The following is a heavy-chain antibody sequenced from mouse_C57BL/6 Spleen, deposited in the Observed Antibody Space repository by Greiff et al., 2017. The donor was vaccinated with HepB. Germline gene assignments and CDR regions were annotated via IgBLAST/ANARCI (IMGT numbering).Heavy chain of an antibody. CDR1: GYTFTSHW. CDR2: IIPGSGST. Sequence: QVQLQQSGPELVRPGASVKISCKAPGYTFTSHWMQWVRQRPGQSLEWIGEIIPGSGSTYYNEKFKGKATLTVDTSSSTAYMQLSSLTSEDSAVYFCARSPLCSVYAMDYWGQGTSVTVSS. CDR3: ARSPLCSVYAMDY. D-gene: IGHD6-2*01. J-gene: IGHJ4*01. V-gene: IGHV1-56*01.